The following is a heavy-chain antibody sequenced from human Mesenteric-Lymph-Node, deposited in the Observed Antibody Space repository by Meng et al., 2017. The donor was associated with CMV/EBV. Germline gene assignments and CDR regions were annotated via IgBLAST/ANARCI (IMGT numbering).Heavy chain of an antibody. CDR3: SRDEGEYRVYSRLD. J-gene: IGHJ4*02. V-gene: IGHV4-39*07. Sequence: SETLSLTCTVSGGSISSSSYYWGWIRQPPGKGLEWIGSIYYSGSTSYNPSLKSRVTISVDTSKNQFSLKLSSVTAADTAVYYCSRDEGEYRVYSRLDWGQGTLVTVSS. D-gene: IGHD6-13*01. CDR2: IYYSGST. CDR1: GGSISSSSYY.